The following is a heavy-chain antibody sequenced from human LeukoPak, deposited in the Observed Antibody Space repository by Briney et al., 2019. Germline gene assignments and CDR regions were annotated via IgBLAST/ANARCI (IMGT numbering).Heavy chain of an antibody. V-gene: IGHV4-39*01. CDR2: IYYSGRT. J-gene: IGHJ1*01. Sequence: SETLSLTCSVSGDSVSRSDSYWDWVRQPPGKGLEWIGTIYYSGRTYYSPSLKSRVTMSVDPSNNQFSLNLRSVTAADTAVYYCARRRYYDGSGYLEWGQGTLLSVSS. D-gene: IGHD3-22*01. CDR3: ARRRYYDGSGYLE. CDR1: GDSVSRSDSY.